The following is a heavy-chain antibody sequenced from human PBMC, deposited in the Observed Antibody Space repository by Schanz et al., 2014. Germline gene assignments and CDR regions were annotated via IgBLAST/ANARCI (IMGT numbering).Heavy chain of an antibody. CDR3: ARDRRRYCSTASCLHDNWFDP. CDR1: GYTFTTYY. CDR2: INPSGGST. V-gene: IGHV1-46*01. Sequence: QVQLVQSGAEVKKPGASMKVSCKASGYTFTTYYMLWVRQAPGQGLEWMGIINPSGGSTRYGQKFQGRITVTTDTSTSTVYLELSSLRSDDTAVYYCARDRRRYCSTASCLHDNWFDPWGQGTLVIVSS. J-gene: IGHJ5*02. D-gene: IGHD2-2*01.